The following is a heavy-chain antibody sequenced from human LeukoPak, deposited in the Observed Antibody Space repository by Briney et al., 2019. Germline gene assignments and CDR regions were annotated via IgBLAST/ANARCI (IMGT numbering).Heavy chain of an antibody. J-gene: IGHJ4*02. CDR2: ISGYNGNT. CDR3: GRSREGLYSGSSLDY. V-gene: IGHV1-18*01. D-gene: IGHD1-26*01. Sequence: ASVKVSCKASGYTFSDYGISWVRQAPGQGLEWMGWISGYNGNTNYAQKLQGRVTMTRDTSTRTTYVELRSLKSDDTAVYYCGRSREGLYSGSSLDYWGQGTLVIASS. CDR1: GYTFSDYG.